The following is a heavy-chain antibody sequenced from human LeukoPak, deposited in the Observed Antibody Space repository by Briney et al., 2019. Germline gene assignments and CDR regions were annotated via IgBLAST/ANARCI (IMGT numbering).Heavy chain of an antibody. Sequence: GSSLRLSCAASGFTFSSYGMHWLRQAPGKGLEGVAVIWYEGSNKYYADSVKGRFTISRDNSKNTLYLQMNSLRAEDTAVYYCAKVFPIVTEYYYYMDVWGKGTTVTVSS. CDR2: IWYEGSNK. J-gene: IGHJ6*03. CDR1: GFTFSSYG. V-gene: IGHV3-33*06. D-gene: IGHD3-16*02. CDR3: AKVFPIVTEYYYYMDV.